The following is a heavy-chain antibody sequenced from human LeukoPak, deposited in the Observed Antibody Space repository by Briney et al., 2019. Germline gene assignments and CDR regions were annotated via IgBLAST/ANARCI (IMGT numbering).Heavy chain of an antibody. D-gene: IGHD4-17*01. CDR3: ARNGHDYGDYAYLDY. CDR2: ISSSGSTI. V-gene: IGHV3-48*03. Sequence: GGSLGLSCAASGFTFSSYEMNWVRQAPGKGLEWVSYISSSGSTIYYADSVKGRFTISRDNAKNSLYLQMNSLRAEDTAVYYCARNGHDYGDYAYLDYWGQGTLVTVSS. J-gene: IGHJ4*02. CDR1: GFTFSSYE.